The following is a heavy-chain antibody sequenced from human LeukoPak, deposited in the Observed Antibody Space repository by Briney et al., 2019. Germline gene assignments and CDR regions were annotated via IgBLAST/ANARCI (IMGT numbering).Heavy chain of an antibody. D-gene: IGHD5-12*01. Sequence: GGSLRLSCAASGFTVSSNYMSWVRQAPGKGLEWVSVIYSGGSTYYADSVKGRFTISRDNSKNTLYLQMNSLRVEDTAVYYCARLSGYDHPFDYWGQGTLVTVSS. CDR1: GFTVSSNY. CDR3: ARLSGYDHPFDY. CDR2: IYSGGST. V-gene: IGHV3-53*01. J-gene: IGHJ4*02.